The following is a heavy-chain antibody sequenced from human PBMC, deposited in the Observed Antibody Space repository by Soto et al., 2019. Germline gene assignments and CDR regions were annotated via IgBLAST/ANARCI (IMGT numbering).Heavy chain of an antibody. Sequence: QVQLVQSGAEVKKPGASVRVSCKASGYTFTNYGISWVRQAPGQGLEWIGWISAYNGDTFYAQKLQGRVTITTDTSTCTAYMELRSLRSDDTAMYFCARVPSYLPADYWGQGTLVTVSS. CDR3: ARVPSYLPADY. CDR2: ISAYNGDT. J-gene: IGHJ4*02. V-gene: IGHV1-18*01. CDR1: GYTFTNYG.